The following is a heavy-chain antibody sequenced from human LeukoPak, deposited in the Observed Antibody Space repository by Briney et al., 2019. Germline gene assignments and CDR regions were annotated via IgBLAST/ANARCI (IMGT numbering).Heavy chain of an antibody. V-gene: IGHV3-30*18. J-gene: IGHJ4*02. Sequence: PGGPLRLSCAASGFTLSSYDMHWVRQAPGKGLEWVAVISYDGNDKHYADSVKGRFTISRDNSKNTLYLQMNSLRVEDTAVYYCAKDQYDYVRGEFDYWGQGTLVTVSS. CDR1: GFTLSSYD. CDR2: ISYDGNDK. CDR3: AKDQYDYVRGEFDY. D-gene: IGHD3-16*01.